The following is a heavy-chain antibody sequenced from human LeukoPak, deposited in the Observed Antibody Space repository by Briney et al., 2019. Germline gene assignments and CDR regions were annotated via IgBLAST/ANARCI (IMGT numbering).Heavy chain of an antibody. D-gene: IGHD6-13*01. Sequence: QPGGSLRLSCEASGFTFSIYYMHWVRPAPGKGLVWVARVNTDGSSTLYADSVKGRFTISRDNDKNTLYLQMNSLRAEDTAVYYCARSHASYSSSWSISYYFDFWGQGTLVPVSS. CDR1: GFTFSIYY. CDR2: VNTDGSST. CDR3: ARSHASYSSSWSISYYFDF. V-gene: IGHV3-74*01. J-gene: IGHJ4*02.